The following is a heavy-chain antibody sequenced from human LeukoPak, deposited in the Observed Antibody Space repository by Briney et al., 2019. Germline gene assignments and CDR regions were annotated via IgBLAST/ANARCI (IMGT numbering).Heavy chain of an antibody. CDR2: IYYSGST. J-gene: IGHJ4*02. V-gene: IGHV4-39*01. CDR3: ARQSSSGSY. Sequence: PSETLSLTCTVSGGSISSSSYYWGWIRQPPGKGLEWIGSIYYSGSTYYNPSLKSRVTISVDTSKNQFSLKLSSVTAADTAVYYCARQSSSGSYWGQGTLVTFSS. D-gene: IGHD3-22*01. CDR1: GGSISSSSYY.